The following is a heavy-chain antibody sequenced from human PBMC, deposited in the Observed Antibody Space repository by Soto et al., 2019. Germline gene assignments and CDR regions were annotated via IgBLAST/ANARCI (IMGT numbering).Heavy chain of an antibody. CDR2: INPNSGAT. CDR1: GYRFTGYY. Sequence: QAQLVQSGAEVKKPGASVKVSCKASGYRFTGYYTHWVRQAPGQGLEWMGWINPNSGATDYAHKFQGRVTMTRDMSIGTAYLVSSSLTADATAVYYCARVGAGDGGWFDPWGQGTLVTVAS. V-gene: IGHV1-2*02. J-gene: IGHJ5*02. D-gene: IGHD3-16*01. CDR3: ARVGAGDGGWFDP.